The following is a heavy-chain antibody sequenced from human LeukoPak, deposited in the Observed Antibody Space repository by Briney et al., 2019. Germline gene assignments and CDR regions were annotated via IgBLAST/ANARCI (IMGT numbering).Heavy chain of an antibody. D-gene: IGHD5/OR15-5a*01. CDR2: IYYTGST. CDR3: ARDKGLPQAFDI. CDR1: GGSISPYY. V-gene: IGHV4-59*12. Sequence: SETLSLTCTVSGGSISPYYWSWIRQPPGKGLEWIAYIYYTGSTNYNPSLKSRVTISEDTSKNQVSLKLSSVTAADTAVYYCARDKGLPQAFDIWGQGTMVTVSS. J-gene: IGHJ3*02.